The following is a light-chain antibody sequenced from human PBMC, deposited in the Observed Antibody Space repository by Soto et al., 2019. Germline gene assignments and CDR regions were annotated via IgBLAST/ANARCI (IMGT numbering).Light chain of an antibody. J-gene: IGKJ3*01. CDR1: QSVSSPY. Sequence: EVVLTQSPVTLSLSPGEKATLSCRASQSVSSPYLAWYQQKPGQPPRVLIYSASSRATDIPDRFIVSGSGTEFTLTIARLAPEDFAMYYCQQYGSSPFTFGPGTKLDI. CDR3: QQYGSSPFT. V-gene: IGKV3-20*01. CDR2: SAS.